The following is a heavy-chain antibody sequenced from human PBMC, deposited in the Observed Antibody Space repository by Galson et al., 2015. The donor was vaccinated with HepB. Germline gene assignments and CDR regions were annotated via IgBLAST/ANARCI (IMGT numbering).Heavy chain of an antibody. CDR2: IYYSGST. CDR1: GGSISRYY. Sequence: SETLSLTCTVSGGSISRYYWSWIRQPPGKGLEWIGYIYYSGSTNYNPSLKSRVTISVDTSKNQISLKLSSVTAADTAVDYCASMGSHWYFDLWGRGTLVTVSS. V-gene: IGHV4-59*01. CDR3: ASMGSHWYFDL. J-gene: IGHJ2*01. D-gene: IGHD3-16*01.